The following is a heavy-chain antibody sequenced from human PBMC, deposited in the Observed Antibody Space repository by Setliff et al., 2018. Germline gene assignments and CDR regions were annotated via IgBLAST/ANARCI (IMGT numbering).Heavy chain of an antibody. CDR3: VRDTTSGWMLTN. V-gene: IGHV3-30*04. D-gene: IGHD6-25*01. CDR2: ISSDGANK. CDR1: GFIFRSYA. Sequence: LSLSCAASGFIFRSYAMHWVRQAPGKGLEWVAVISSDGANKYYADSVKGRFTISRDNSRNTLYLQMNSLRAEDTAVYYCVRDTTSGWMLTNWGQGTLVTVSS. J-gene: IGHJ4*02.